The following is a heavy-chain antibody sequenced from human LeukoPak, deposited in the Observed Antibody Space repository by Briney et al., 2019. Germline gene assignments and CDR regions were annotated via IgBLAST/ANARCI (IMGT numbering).Heavy chain of an antibody. CDR3: ARERTAARNWFDP. V-gene: IGHV1-2*02. Sequence: ASVKVSCRASGYTFTGYYMHWVRQAPGQGLEWMGWINPNSGGTNYAQKFQGRVTMTRDTSISTAYMELSRLRSDDTAVYYCARERTAARNWFDPWGQGTLVTVSS. J-gene: IGHJ5*02. D-gene: IGHD6-6*01. CDR1: GYTFTGYY. CDR2: INPNSGGT.